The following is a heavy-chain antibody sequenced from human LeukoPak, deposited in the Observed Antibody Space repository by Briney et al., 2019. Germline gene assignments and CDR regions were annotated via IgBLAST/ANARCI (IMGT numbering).Heavy chain of an antibody. CDR3: ARSRIVVVPAAKDNWFDP. CDR2: IYYSGST. D-gene: IGHD2-2*01. J-gene: IGHJ5*02. CDR1: GGSISSSSYY. V-gene: IGHV4-39*07. Sequence: TSETLSLTCTVSGGSISSSSYYWGWIRQPPGKGLEWIGSIYYSGSTYYNPSLKSRVTISVDTSKNQFSLKLSSVTAADTAVYYCARSRIVVVPAAKDNWFDPRGQGTLVTVSS.